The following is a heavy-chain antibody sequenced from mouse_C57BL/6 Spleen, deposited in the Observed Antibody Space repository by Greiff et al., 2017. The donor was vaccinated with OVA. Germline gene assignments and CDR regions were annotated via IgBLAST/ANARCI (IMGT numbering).Heavy chain of an antibody. V-gene: IGHV1-82*01. Sequence: VQLQQSGPELVKPGASVKISCKASGYAFSSSWMNWVKQRPGKGLEWIGRIYPGDGDTNYNGKFKGKATLTADKSSSTACMQLSSLTSEDSAVYFCARGYGNLDYWGQGTTLTVSS. CDR1: GYAFSSSW. CDR2: IYPGDGDT. J-gene: IGHJ2*01. D-gene: IGHD2-1*01. CDR3: ARGYGNLDY.